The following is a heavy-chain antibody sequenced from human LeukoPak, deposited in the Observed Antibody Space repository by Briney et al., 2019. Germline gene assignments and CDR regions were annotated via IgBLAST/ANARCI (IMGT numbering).Heavy chain of an antibody. CDR2: ISSSSSYI. D-gene: IGHD3-22*01. V-gene: IGHV3-21*01. CDR1: EFSVGSNY. Sequence: GGSLRLSSAATEFSVGSNYMTWVRQAPGKGLEWVSSISSSSSYIYYADSVKGRFTISRDNAKNSLYLRMNSLRAEDTAVYYCARGDSSGYSDYWGQGTLVTVSS. J-gene: IGHJ4*02. CDR3: ARGDSSGYSDY.